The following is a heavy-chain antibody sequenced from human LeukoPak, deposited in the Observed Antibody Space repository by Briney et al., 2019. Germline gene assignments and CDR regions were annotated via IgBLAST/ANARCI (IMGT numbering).Heavy chain of an antibody. CDR2: VFYSGST. V-gene: IGHV4-61*01. CDR1: GGSISSSSYY. J-gene: IGHJ4*02. D-gene: IGHD1-1*01. Sequence: TSETLSLTCTVSGGSISSSSYYWSRIRQPPGKGLEWIGYVFYSGSTNYNPSLKSRVTISVDTSKSQFSLRLSSVTPADTAVYYCATLQLYPKHGQLAYWGQGTLVTASS. CDR3: ATLQLYPKHGQLAY.